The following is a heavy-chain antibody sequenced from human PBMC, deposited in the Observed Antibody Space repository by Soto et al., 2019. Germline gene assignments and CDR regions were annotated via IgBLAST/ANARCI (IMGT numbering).Heavy chain of an antibody. J-gene: IGHJ6*02. CDR2: ISAYNGNT. V-gene: IGHV1-18*01. D-gene: IGHD3-10*01. CDR3: ARAGGRGLLHLYYYGDNGMDV. Sequence: ASVNVSCKVSGYTFTSYGISWVRQAPGQGLEWMGWISAYNGNTNYAQKLQGRVTMTTDTSTSTAYMELRSLRSDDTAVYYCARAGGRGLLHLYYYGDNGMDVWGQGTTVTVSS. CDR1: GYTFTSYG.